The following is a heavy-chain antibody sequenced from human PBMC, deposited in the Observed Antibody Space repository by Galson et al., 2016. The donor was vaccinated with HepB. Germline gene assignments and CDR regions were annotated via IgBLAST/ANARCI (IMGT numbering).Heavy chain of an antibody. J-gene: IGHJ1*01. V-gene: IGHV3-23*01. CDR3: AKDPIDALFGVDPRSIGS. CDR1: GFAFRNYA. D-gene: IGHD3-3*01. Sequence: SLRLSCAASGFAFRNYAMSWVRQAPGKGLGWVSSLSGSSRTYYADSVKGRYSISRDNFKDTVYLQMNNLRVQDTAMYYRAKDPIDALFGVDPRSIGSWGQGTMVAVYS. CDR2: LSGSSRT.